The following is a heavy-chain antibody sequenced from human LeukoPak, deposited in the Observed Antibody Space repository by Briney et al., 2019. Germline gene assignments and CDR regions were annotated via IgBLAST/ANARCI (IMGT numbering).Heavy chain of an antibody. Sequence: SETLSLTCTVSGGSISSSSYYWGWIRQPPGKGLEWIGSIYYSGSTYYNPSLKSRVTISVDKSKNQFSLKLSSVTAADTAVYYCARGISWYFGVDYWGQGTLVTVSS. D-gene: IGHD6-13*01. CDR3: ARGISWYFGVDY. CDR1: GGSISSSSYY. J-gene: IGHJ4*02. CDR2: IYYSGST. V-gene: IGHV4-39*07.